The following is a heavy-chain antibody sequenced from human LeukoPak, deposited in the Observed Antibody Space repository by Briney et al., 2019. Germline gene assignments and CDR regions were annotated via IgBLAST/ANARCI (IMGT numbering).Heavy chain of an antibody. V-gene: IGHV1-8*01. CDR1: GYTFTSYD. CDR3: ARGGLYYDFWSGYSPYYYYGMDV. CDR2: MNPNSGNT. J-gene: IGHJ6*02. Sequence: ASVKVSCKASGYTFTSYDINWVRQATGQGLEWMGWMNPNSGNTGYAQKFQGRVTMTRNTSISTAYTELSSLRSEDTAVYYCARGGLYYDFWSGYSPYYYYGMDVWGQGTTVTVSS. D-gene: IGHD3-3*01.